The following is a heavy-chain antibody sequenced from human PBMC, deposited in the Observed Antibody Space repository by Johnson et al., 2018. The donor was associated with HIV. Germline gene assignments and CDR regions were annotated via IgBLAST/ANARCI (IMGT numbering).Heavy chain of an antibody. CDR1: GFPFRSYT. Sequence: VQLVESGGGVVQPGRSLRLSCAASGFPFRSYTVHWVRQAPGKGLEWVAVIWYDGFNKYFADSVKGRFTISRDNSKNKLHLQMNSLRAEDTAVYYCAKGTHDSDSSGYWSNDAFDIWGQGTIATVSS. CDR2: IWYDGFNK. CDR3: AKGTHDSDSSGYWSNDAFDI. D-gene: IGHD3-22*01. J-gene: IGHJ3*02. V-gene: IGHV3-30*04.